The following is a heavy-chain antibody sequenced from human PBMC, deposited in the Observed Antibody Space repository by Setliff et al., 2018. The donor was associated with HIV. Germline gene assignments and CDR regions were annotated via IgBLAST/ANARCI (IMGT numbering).Heavy chain of an antibody. V-gene: IGHV1-18*01. CDR1: GYTFTMYG. CDR2: VSPYNENT. Sequence: ASVKVSCKASGYTFTMYGITWVRQAPGQGLEWMGWVSPYNENTNYAQKVQDRVVMTIDTSTNTAYMELRSLRFDDTAVYYCARSPLSIVGATGYYYYMDVWGKGTTVTVSS. CDR3: ARSPLSIVGATGYYYYMDV. D-gene: IGHD1-26*01. J-gene: IGHJ6*03.